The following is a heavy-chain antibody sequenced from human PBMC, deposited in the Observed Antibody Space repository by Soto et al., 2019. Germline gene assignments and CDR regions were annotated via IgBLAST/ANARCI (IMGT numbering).Heavy chain of an antibody. J-gene: IGHJ6*02. Sequence: QVQLQESGPGLLKPSETLSLTCTVSGGSISSYYWSWIRQPPGKGLEWIGYIYYSGSTNYNPSLKSRVTISVDTSKNQFSLKLSSVTAADTAVYYCAGDLTTAGMDVWGQGTTVTVSS. CDR1: GGSISSYY. CDR3: AGDLTTAGMDV. V-gene: IGHV4-59*01. D-gene: IGHD4-17*01. CDR2: IYYSGST.